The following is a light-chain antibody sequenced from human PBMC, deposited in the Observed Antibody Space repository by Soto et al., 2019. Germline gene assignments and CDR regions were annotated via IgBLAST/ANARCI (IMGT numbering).Light chain of an antibody. CDR2: DAS. Sequence: DIQMTQSPSTLSASVGGRVTITCRASQSISSWLAWYQQKPGKAPKLLIYDASSLESGVPSRFSGSGSGTEFTLTISSLQPDDFATYYRQQYHSYPLTFGGGTKVDIK. CDR3: QQYHSYPLT. J-gene: IGKJ4*01. CDR1: QSISSW. V-gene: IGKV1-5*01.